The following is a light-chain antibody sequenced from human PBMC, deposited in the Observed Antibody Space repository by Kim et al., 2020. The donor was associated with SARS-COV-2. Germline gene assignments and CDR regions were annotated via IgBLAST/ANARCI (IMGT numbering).Light chain of an antibody. CDR1: ALPKQY. Sequence: SYEPTQPPSVSVSPGQTARITCSGDALPKQYAYWYQQKPGQAPVLVIYKDSERPSGIPERFSGSSSGTTVTLTISGVQAEDEADYYCQSADSSGTSWVFGGGTKLTVL. V-gene: IGLV3-25*03. CDR3: QSADSSGTSWV. J-gene: IGLJ3*02. CDR2: KDS.